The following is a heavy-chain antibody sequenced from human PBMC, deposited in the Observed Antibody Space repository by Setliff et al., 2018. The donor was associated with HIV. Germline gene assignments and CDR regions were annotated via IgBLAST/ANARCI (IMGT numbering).Heavy chain of an antibody. CDR2: IYHSGST. D-gene: IGHD3-16*01. CDR3: AGGPTTGYFDH. CDR1: GGPIRSSTYY. V-gene: IGHV4-39*01. Sequence: PSETLSLTCTVSGGPIRSSTYYWGWIRQPPGKGLEWIATIYHSGSTYYNPSLKSRVTVSVDTSKNQISLKLSSVTAADTAVYYCAGGPTTGYFDHWGQGNLVTVS. J-gene: IGHJ4*02.